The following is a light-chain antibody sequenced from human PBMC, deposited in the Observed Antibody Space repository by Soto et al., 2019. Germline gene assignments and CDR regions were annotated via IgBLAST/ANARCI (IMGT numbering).Light chain of an antibody. CDR2: DVS. J-gene: IGLJ1*01. CDR1: SSDVGAYNR. V-gene: IGLV2-18*02. CDR3: NSYTTRTTYV. Sequence: VLTQPASVSGSPGQSIAISCTGSSSDVGAYNRVSWYQQSPDTAPKLIIYDVSDRPSGVPDRFSGSKSGNTASLTISGLQPEDEADYYCNSYTTRTTYVFGTGTKVTVL.